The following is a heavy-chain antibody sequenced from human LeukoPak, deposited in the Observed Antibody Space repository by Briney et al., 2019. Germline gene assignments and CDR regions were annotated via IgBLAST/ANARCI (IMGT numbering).Heavy chain of an antibody. D-gene: IGHD1-14*01. CDR2: ISSSSSYI. V-gene: IGHV3-21*01. CDR3: ARGKDGITGDY. CDR1: GFTFSSYS. J-gene: IGHJ4*02. Sequence: GGSLRLSCAASGFTFSSYSMNWVRQAPGKGLEWVSSISSSSSYIYYADSVKGRFTISRDNAKNSLYLQMNSLRAEDTAVYYCARGKDGITGDYWGQGTLVTVYS.